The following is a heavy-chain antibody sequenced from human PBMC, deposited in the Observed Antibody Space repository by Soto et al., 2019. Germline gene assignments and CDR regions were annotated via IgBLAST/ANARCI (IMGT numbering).Heavy chain of an antibody. V-gene: IGHV1-69*04. D-gene: IGHD5-12*01. CDR2: ILPILNKA. Sequence: SVKVSCKASGYTFTRFDISWVRQAPGQGLEWMGRILPILNKATYAQKFQDRVTITADKSTSTAYMQLDSLRSEDSAVYYCARDRAYSGYDFDYWGQGTLVTVSS. J-gene: IGHJ4*02. CDR3: ARDRAYSGYDFDY. CDR1: GYTFTRFD.